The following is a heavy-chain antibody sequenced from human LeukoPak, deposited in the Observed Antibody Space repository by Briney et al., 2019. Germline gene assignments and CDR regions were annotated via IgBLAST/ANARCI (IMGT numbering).Heavy chain of an antibody. Sequence: GGSLRLSCAASGFTVSSNYMSWVRQAPGKGLEWVSSISSSSSYIYYADSVKGRFTISRDNAKNSLYLQMNSLRAEDTAVYYCARVGELYYFDYWGQGTLVTVSS. J-gene: IGHJ4*02. D-gene: IGHD1-1*01. CDR3: ARVGELYYFDY. CDR2: ISSSSSYI. CDR1: GFTVSSNY. V-gene: IGHV3-21*01.